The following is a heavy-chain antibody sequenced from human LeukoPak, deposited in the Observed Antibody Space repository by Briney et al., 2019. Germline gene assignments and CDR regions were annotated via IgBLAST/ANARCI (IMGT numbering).Heavy chain of an antibody. V-gene: IGHV1-18*01. Sequence: ASAKVSCTASGYTFTSYGISWVRQAPGQGLEWMGWISAYNGNTNYAQKLQGRVTMTTDTSTSTAYMELRSLGSDDTAVYYCASASSPYYYYGMDVWGQGTTVTVSS. J-gene: IGHJ6*02. CDR3: ASASSPYYYYGMDV. CDR1: GYTFTSYG. D-gene: IGHD2-2*01. CDR2: ISAYNGNT.